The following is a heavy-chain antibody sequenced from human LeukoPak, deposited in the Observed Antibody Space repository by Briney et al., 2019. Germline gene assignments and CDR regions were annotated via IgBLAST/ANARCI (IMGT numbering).Heavy chain of an antibody. CDR1: GFTFSSYS. J-gene: IGHJ4*02. CDR2: ISSSSSYI. Sequence: PGGSLRLSCAASGFTFSSYSMNWVRQAPGKGLEWVSSISSSSSYIYYADSVKGRFTISRDNAKNSLYLQMNSLRAEDTAVYYCARDQWSEVSSIDYWGQGTLVTVSS. CDR3: ARDQWSEVSSIDY. V-gene: IGHV3-21*01. D-gene: IGHD3-3*01.